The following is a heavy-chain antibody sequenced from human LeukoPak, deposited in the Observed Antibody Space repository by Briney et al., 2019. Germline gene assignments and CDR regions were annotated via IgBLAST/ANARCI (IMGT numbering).Heavy chain of an antibody. Sequence: ASVTVSFKASGYTFTNYYMHWVRQAPGQGLEWMGIINPSGGSTSYAQKFQGRVTMTRDMSTSTVYMELSSLRSEDTAVYYCARDLGPGYCSSTSCHGGSMDYWGQGTLVTVSS. D-gene: IGHD2-2*01. CDR3: ARDLGPGYCSSTSCHGGSMDY. V-gene: IGHV1-46*01. J-gene: IGHJ4*02. CDR1: GYTFTNYY. CDR2: INPSGGST.